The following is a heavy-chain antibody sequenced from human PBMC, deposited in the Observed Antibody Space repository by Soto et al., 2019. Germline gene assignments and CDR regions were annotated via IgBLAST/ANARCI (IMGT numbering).Heavy chain of an antibody. Sequence: ASVKVSCKASGYTFTSYGIRWVRQAPGQGLEWMGWISAGNGNTNYAQKLQGRVTITRDTSASTAYMELSSLRSEDTAVYYCARSIVVVTALDYWGQGTLVTVSS. V-gene: IGHV1-18*01. J-gene: IGHJ4*02. CDR1: GYTFTSYG. CDR2: ISAGNGNT. D-gene: IGHD2-21*02. CDR3: ARSIVVVTALDY.